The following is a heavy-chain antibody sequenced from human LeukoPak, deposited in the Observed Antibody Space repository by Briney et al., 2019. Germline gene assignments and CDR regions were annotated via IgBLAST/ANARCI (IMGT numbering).Heavy chain of an antibody. V-gene: IGHV3-21*01. CDR2: ISGSSNYI. D-gene: IGHD1-26*01. CDR1: GFTFSSYT. J-gene: IGHJ4*02. CDR3: ARDAYGSSVDY. Sequence: GGSLRLPCAASGFTFSSYTMNWVRQAPGKGLEWVSSISGSSNYIYYADSVKGRFTISRDNAKNPLYLQMNSLRAEDTAVYYCARDAYGSSVDYWGQGTLVTVSS.